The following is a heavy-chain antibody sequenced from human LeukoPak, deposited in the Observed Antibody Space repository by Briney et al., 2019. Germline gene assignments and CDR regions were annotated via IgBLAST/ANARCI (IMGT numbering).Heavy chain of an antibody. CDR2: IYQSGST. Sequence: PSGTLSLTCAVSGGSISSRNWWSWVRQPPGKGLQWIGEIYQSGSTNYKPSLKSRVIISVDTSKNQFSLKVSSVTAADTAVYYCVGYSYGYYYYYFMDVWGKGTTVTVSS. D-gene: IGHD5-18*01. CDR3: VGYSYGYYYYYFMDV. CDR1: GGSISSRNW. V-gene: IGHV4-4*02. J-gene: IGHJ6*03.